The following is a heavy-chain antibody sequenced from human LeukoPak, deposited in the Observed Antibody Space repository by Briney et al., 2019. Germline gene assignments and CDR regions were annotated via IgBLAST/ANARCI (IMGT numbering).Heavy chain of an antibody. CDR2: IIPILGIA. V-gene: IGHV1-69*04. Sequence: GASVKVSCKASGGTFSSYAISWVRQAPGQGLEWMGRIIPILGIANYAQKFQGRVTIPADKSTSTAYMELSSLRSEDTAVYYCARWTGDCSSTSCYGGGFDYWGQGTLVTVSS. CDR3: ARWTGDCSSTSCYGGGFDY. J-gene: IGHJ4*02. CDR1: GGTFSSYA. D-gene: IGHD2-2*01.